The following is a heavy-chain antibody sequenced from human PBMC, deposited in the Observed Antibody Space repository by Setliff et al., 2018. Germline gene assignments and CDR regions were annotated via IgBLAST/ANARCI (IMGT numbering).Heavy chain of an antibody. CDR3: AREEDYNFWSGYSD. V-gene: IGHV3-11*04. CDR1: GFTFSVNY. D-gene: IGHD3-3*01. Sequence: NPGGSLRLSCAGSGFTFSVNYMSWIRQAPGRGLEWISYISRGGNTIYYADSVKGRFTVSRDKTKNFLYLQMNSLRAEDTAVYYCAREEDYNFWSGYSDWGQGTLVTVSS. CDR2: ISRGGNTI. J-gene: IGHJ4*02.